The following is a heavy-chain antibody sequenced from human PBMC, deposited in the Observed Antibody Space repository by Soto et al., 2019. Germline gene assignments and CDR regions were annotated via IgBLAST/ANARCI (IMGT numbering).Heavy chain of an antibody. V-gene: IGHV3-23*01. CDR3: ATMIVVARFDY. CDR2: ISGSGGST. J-gene: IGHJ4*02. D-gene: IGHD3-22*01. CDR1: GFTFSSYA. Sequence: QPVGSLRLSGAASGFTFSSYAMSWVRQAPGKGLEWVSAISGSGGSTYYADSVKGRFTISRDNSKNTLYLQMNSLRAEDTAVYYCATMIVVARFDYWGQGTLVTVSS.